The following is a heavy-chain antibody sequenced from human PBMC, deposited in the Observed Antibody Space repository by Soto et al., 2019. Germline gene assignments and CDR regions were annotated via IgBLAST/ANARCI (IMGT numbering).Heavy chain of an antibody. Sequence: EVQLLESGGGLVQPGGSLRLSCAASGFTFSSYAMKWVRQAPGKGLEWVSLIGESGTPTYYADSVKGRFTISRDNAGNTRLLEMYSLRAEDTAVYYCARYIPGVRYYGMDVWGQGTTVTVSS. CDR3: ARYIPGVRYYGMDV. V-gene: IGHV3-23*01. CDR2: IGESGTPT. CDR1: GFTFSSYA. D-gene: IGHD2-2*01. J-gene: IGHJ6*02.